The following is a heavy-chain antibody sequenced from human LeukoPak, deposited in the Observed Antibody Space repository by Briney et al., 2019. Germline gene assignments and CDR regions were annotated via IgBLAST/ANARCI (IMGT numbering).Heavy chain of an antibody. CDR3: ATSRGYFFRWFQH. Sequence: GGSLRLSCSASGFIFRNYEMNWVRQAPGRGLEWVSYIASSCRTIYYADSVKGRFTISRDNAKSSLYLQMNSLRADDTAVYYCATSRGYFFRWFQHWGQGTLVTVSS. D-gene: IGHD3-22*01. V-gene: IGHV3-48*03. CDR2: IASSCRTI. J-gene: IGHJ1*01. CDR1: GFIFRNYE.